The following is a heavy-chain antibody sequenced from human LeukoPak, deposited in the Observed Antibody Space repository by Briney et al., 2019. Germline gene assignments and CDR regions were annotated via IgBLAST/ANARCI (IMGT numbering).Heavy chain of an antibody. CDR1: GFTFSNFA. CDR3: VKRIDGSGSYYIDY. CDR2: IGGGHT. Sequence: GGSLRLSCAASGFTFSNFAMNWVRQAPGKGLEWVAAIGGGHTFYADSVKGRLTISRDNSKNTLYLQMNSLRAEDTAVYFCVKRIDGSGSYYIDYWGHGILVTVSS. D-gene: IGHD3-10*01. J-gene: IGHJ4*01. V-gene: IGHV3-23*01.